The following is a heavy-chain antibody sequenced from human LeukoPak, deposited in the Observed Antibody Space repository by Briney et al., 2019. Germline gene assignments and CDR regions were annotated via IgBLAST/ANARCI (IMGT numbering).Heavy chain of an antibody. CDR3: ARDRVALQGYYFDY. CDR2: LMHDGSET. V-gene: IGHV3-7*01. CDR1: GFSPSSIW. J-gene: IGHJ4*02. Sequence: PGGCLRLSCAASGFSPSSIWMSWVRQAPGKGLEWVSNLMHDGSETNYVDSVRGRFTISRDNAENSLHLQMNSLRAEDTAVYYCARDRVALQGYYFDYWGQGTLVTVSS. D-gene: IGHD2-15*01.